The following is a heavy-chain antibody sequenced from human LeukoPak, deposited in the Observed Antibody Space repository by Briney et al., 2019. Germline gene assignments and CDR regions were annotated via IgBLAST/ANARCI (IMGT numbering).Heavy chain of an antibody. D-gene: IGHD3-3*01. Sequence: GGSLRLSCAASGFTFDDYAMHWVRQAPGKGLEWVSGISWNSGSIGYADSVKGRFTISRDNAKNSLYLQMNSLRAEDTAVYYCARENTDYDFWSGYYLNYYFDYWGQGTLVTVSS. J-gene: IGHJ4*02. CDR1: GFTFDDYA. V-gene: IGHV3-9*01. CDR2: ISWNSGSI. CDR3: ARENTDYDFWSGYYLNYYFDY.